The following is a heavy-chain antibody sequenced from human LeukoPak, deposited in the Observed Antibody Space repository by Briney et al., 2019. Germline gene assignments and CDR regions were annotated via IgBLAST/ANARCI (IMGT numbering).Heavy chain of an antibody. CDR2: MNPNSGNT. V-gene: IGHV1-8*01. Sequence: ASVKVSCKASGYTFTSYDINWVRQATGQGLEWMGWMNPNSGNTGYAQKFQGRVTMTRNTSISTAYMELSSLRSEDTAVYYCARPYSSSWPGNWFDPWGQGTPVTVSS. CDR3: ARPYSSSWPGNWFDP. D-gene: IGHD6-13*01. CDR1: GYTFTSYD. J-gene: IGHJ5*02.